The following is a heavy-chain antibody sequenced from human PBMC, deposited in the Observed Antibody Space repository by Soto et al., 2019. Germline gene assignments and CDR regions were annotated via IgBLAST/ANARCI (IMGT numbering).Heavy chain of an antibody. V-gene: IGHV4-30-4*01. CDR2: IYYSGSA. CDR1: GGSVRSGNYY. Sequence: PSETLSLTCTVSGGSVRSGNYYWSWIRQPPGKGLEWIGSIYYSGSAYYNPSLKSRLTISVDTSKNQFSLKLSSVTAADTAVYYCARGGQGSPFDCWGRGTLVTVSS. J-gene: IGHJ4*02. CDR3: ARGGQGSPFDC.